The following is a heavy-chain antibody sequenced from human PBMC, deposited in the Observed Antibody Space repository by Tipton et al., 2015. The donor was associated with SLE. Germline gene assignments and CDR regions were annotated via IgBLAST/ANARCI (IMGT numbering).Heavy chain of an antibody. D-gene: IGHD2-2*02. CDR2: LFNSGRT. CDR3: ARAFCSSTRCYMGSYYQYYGLDI. V-gene: IGHV4-39*02. CDR1: GGSISSSSYF. Sequence: TLSLTCSVSGGSISSSSYFWGWIRQPPKRGLEWIGVLFNSGRTNYSPSLKSRVTISVDTSKNHFSLKLSSVTAADTAVYYCARAFCSSTRCYMGSYYQYYGLDIWGQGTTVTVSS. J-gene: IGHJ6*02.